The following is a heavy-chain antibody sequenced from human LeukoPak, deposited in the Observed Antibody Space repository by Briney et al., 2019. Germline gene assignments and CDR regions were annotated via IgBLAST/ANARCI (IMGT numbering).Heavy chain of an antibody. J-gene: IGHJ6*02. CDR2: ISYDGSKK. D-gene: IGHD3-10*01. CDR1: GFTFSSYG. Sequence: GRSLRLSCAASGFTFSSYGMHWVRQAPGKGLEWVAVISYDGSKKYYPDSVKGRFTISRDNSKNTLYLQMDSLRAEDTAVYYCAKSYYYGSGSYSYYYYTMDVWGQGTTVTVSS. V-gene: IGHV3-30*18. CDR3: AKSYYYGSGSYSYYYYTMDV.